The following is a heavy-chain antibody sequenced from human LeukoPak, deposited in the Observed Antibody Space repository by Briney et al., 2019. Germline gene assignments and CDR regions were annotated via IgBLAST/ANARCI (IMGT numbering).Heavy chain of an antibody. Sequence: ASVKVSCKASGYTFTNYYMHWVRQAPGQGLEWMGIINPSGGTTSYAQKFQGRVIMIRDTSTSTVYMELSSLRSEDTAVYYCARALGAVAFDIWGQGTMVTVSS. CDR2: INPSGGTT. CDR1: GYTFTNYY. CDR3: ARALGAVAFDI. J-gene: IGHJ3*02. D-gene: IGHD6-19*01. V-gene: IGHV1-46*01.